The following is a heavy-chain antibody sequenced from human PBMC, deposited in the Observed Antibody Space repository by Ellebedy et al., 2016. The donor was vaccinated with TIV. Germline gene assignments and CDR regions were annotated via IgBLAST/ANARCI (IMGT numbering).Heavy chain of an antibody. V-gene: IGHV3-33*01. J-gene: IGHJ4*02. Sequence: GESLKISCAAAGFSFSYYGMHWVRQAPGKGLEWVALIWYDGGKKYYADSVKGRFTVSRDNSKNTFYLQMNSLRVDDTAVYYCARVSGSFDYVGEFDDWGQGTLVSVSS. CDR3: ARVSGSFDYVGEFDD. CDR2: IWYDGGKK. D-gene: IGHD3-16*01. CDR1: GFSFSYYG.